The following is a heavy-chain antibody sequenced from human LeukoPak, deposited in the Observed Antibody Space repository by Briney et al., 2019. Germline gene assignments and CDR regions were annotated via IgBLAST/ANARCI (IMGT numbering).Heavy chain of an antibody. J-gene: IGHJ4*02. CDR3: TRMYGVYSNE. D-gene: IGHD2-8*01. V-gene: IGHV3-23*01. Sequence: GGSLRLSCAASGFTFSNYDVNWVRQAPGKGLEWVSGISGNGGSTYYADSESGRFTISRENSRTTQLLRMNRLRAEDTDVYYCTRMYGVYSNEWGQGTLVTVSA. CDR1: GFTFSNYD. CDR2: ISGNGGST.